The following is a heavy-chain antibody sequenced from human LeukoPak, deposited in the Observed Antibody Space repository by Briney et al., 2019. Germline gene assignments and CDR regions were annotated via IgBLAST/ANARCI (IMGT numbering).Heavy chain of an antibody. CDR2: INPNTGNP. Sequence: ASVKVSCKASGYTFITYGINWVRQAPGQGLEWMGWINPNTGNPMNAQGFTGRFVFSFDTSVNTTYLQISSLTAEDTAVYYCGRPSGTIFGVVTHFDYWGQGTLVTVAS. CDR3: GRPSGTIFGVVTHFDY. V-gene: IGHV7-4-1*02. CDR1: GYTFITYG. J-gene: IGHJ4*02. D-gene: IGHD3-3*01.